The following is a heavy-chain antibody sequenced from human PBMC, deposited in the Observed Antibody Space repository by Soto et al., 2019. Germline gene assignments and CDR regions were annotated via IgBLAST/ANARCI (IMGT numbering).Heavy chain of an antibody. V-gene: IGHV2-5*02. CDR1: GFSLSTNAVG. CDR2: IYWDDDK. CDR3: VRDDRGAHDAYYHDS. Sequence: QITLKESRPTLVKPTQTLTLTCSFSGFSLSTNAVGVGWIRQPPGQALEWLGRIYWDDDKRYSPSLNNSLTITKDTSKNHVVLTMTNMDPVDTATYYCVRDDRGAHDAYYHDSWGQGILVTVSS. D-gene: IGHD1-26*01. J-gene: IGHJ4*02.